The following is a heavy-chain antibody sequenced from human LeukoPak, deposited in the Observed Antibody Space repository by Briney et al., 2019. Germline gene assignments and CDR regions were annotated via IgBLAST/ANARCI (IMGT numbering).Heavy chain of an antibody. CDR1: GFTVSSNY. CDR2: IYSGGST. Sequence: GGSLRLSCAASGFTVSSNYMSWVRQAPGKGLEWVSVIYSGGSTYYADSVKGRFTISRDKSKNTLYLQMNSLRAEDTAVYYCAKDVIYYDFWSGYYDPWGQGTLVTVSS. V-gene: IGHV3-53*01. CDR3: AKDVIYYDFWSGYYDP. J-gene: IGHJ5*02. D-gene: IGHD3-3*01.